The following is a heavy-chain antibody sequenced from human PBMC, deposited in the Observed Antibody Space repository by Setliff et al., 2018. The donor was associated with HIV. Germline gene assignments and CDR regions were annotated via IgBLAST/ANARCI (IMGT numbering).Heavy chain of an antibody. V-gene: IGHV3-21*01. D-gene: IGHD6-19*01. CDR1: GFTFSSYS. CDR3: ARGPQQTGWYGGACDV. Sequence: PGGSLRLSCAASGFTFSSYSMNWVRQAPGKGLECVSSISSSSYIYYADSAKGRFTISRDNAKNSLYLQMNSLRAGDTAVYYCARGPQQTGWYGGACDVWGQGTMVTVSS. CDR2: ISSSSYI. J-gene: IGHJ3*01.